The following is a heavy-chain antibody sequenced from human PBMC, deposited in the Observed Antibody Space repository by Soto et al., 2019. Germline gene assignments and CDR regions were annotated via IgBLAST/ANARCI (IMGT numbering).Heavy chain of an antibody. J-gene: IGHJ4*02. CDR1: GFTLTRYS. V-gene: IGHV3-21*06. CDR2: ISSTTNYI. CDR3: ASEYQDLTPNFHY. Sequence: GGSLRLACAASGFTLTRYSMSWVRQDPGKGLEWVSSISSTTNYIYYGDSMKGRFTISRDNAKNSLYLEMNSLRAEDTAVYYCASEYQDLTPNFHYWGQGTLVT. D-gene: IGHD2-2*01.